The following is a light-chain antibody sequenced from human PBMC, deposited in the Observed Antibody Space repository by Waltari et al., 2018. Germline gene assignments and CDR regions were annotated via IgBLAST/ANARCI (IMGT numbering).Light chain of an antibody. CDR1: QSITTN. Sequence: EVVMTQSPATLSLSPGERPPLSCRASQSITTNLAWYQHKPGQAPRLLIYDASTRATSVPARFSGSGSGTEFTLTISSLQSEDFAVYYCQQYNRWPPITFGQGTRLEIK. V-gene: IGKV3-15*01. J-gene: IGKJ5*01. CDR3: QQYNRWPPIT. CDR2: DAS.